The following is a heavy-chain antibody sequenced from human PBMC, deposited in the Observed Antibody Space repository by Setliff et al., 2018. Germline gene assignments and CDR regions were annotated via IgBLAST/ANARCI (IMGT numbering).Heavy chain of an antibody. D-gene: IGHD2-2*01. CDR1: GYTFTSYG. V-gene: IGHV1-18*01. J-gene: IGHJ3*01. Sequence: ASVKVSCKASGYTFTSYGISWVRQAPGQGLEWMGWISAYNGNTNYAQKLQGRVTMTTDTSTNTAYMEVRSLGSDDTAMYYCARDRGYCSSTACYPYIPGLDVWGQGTMVTVSS. CDR2: ISAYNGNT. CDR3: ARDRGYCSSTACYPYIPGLDV.